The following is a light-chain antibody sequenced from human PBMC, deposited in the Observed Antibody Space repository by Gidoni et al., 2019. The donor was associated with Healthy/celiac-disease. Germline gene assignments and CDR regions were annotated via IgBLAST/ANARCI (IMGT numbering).Light chain of an antibody. J-gene: IGKJ4*01. CDR1: QRVSSSY. Sequence: DIVLTQSPGTLSLSPGERATLSCSASQRVSSSYLAWYQQKPGQAPRLLTYGASSRATGIPDRFSGSGSGTDFTLTISRLEPEDFAVYYCQQYGSSRLTFGGGTKVEIK. CDR2: GAS. V-gene: IGKV3-20*01. CDR3: QQYGSSRLT.